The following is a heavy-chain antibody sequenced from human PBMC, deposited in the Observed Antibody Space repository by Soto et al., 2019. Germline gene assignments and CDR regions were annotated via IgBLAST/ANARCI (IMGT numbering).Heavy chain of an antibody. J-gene: IGHJ3*02. CDR1: GFTFSSYS. Sequence: EVQLVESGGGLVQPGGSLRLSCAASGFTFSSYSMNWVRQAPGKGLEWISYITSSSDIVQDADSVKGRFTISRDNAKSSLYLQMNSLRAEDTAVYYCARDLLWAFDIWGQGTMVTVS. V-gene: IGHV3-48*01. CDR2: ITSSSDIV. CDR3: ARDLLWAFDI.